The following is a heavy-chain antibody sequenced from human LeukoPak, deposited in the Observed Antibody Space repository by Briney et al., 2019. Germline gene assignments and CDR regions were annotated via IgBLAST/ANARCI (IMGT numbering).Heavy chain of an antibody. CDR2: IYHSGST. CDR3: ARELFSGSYQGVPDY. D-gene: IGHD3-10*01. J-gene: IGHJ4*02. Sequence: PSETLSLTCAVSGGSISSSNWWSWVRQPPGKGLEWIGEIYHSGSTNYNPSLKSRVTISVDKSKNQFSLKLSSVTAADTAVYYCARELFSGSYQGVPDYWGQGTLVTVSS. CDR1: GGSISSSNW. V-gene: IGHV4-4*02.